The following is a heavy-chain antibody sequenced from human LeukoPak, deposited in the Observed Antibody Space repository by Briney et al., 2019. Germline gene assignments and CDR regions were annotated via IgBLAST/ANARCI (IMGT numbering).Heavy chain of an antibody. Sequence: GGSLRLSCAASGFTFSSYSMNWVRQAPGKGLEWVSSISSSSSYIYYADSVKGRFTISRDNAKNSLYLQMNSLRAEDTAVYYCATLKRRQWLVHWFDPWGQGTLVTVSS. V-gene: IGHV3-21*01. J-gene: IGHJ5*02. D-gene: IGHD6-19*01. CDR3: ATLKRRQWLVHWFDP. CDR2: ISSSSSYI. CDR1: GFTFSSYS.